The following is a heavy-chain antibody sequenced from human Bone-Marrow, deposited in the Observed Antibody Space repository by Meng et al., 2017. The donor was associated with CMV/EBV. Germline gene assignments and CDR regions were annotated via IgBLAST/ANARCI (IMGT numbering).Heavy chain of an antibody. CDR2: ISAYNGNT. J-gene: IGHJ6*02. D-gene: IGHD2-2*01. CDR1: GYTFTSYG. CDR3: ARDKGYCSSTSCYSTILYYYYGMDV. Sequence: ASVKVSCKASGYTFTSYGISWVRQAPGQGLEWMGWISAYNGNTNYAQKLQGRVTMTTDTSTSTAYMELRSLRSDDTAVYYCARDKGYCSSTSCYSTILYYYYGMDVWGQGTTVTVSS. V-gene: IGHV1-18*01.